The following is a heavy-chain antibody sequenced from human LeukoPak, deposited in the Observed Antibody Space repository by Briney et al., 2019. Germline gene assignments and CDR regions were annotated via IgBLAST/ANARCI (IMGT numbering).Heavy chain of an antibody. D-gene: IGHD6-19*01. V-gene: IGHV3-21*01. Sequence: NPGGSLRLSCVASGLTLSNYDTTWVRQAPGKGLEWVSSISSSSSYIYYADSVKGRFTISRDNAKNSLYLQMNSLRAEDTAVYYCASEFREAGIAVARSVYYYYYYMDVWGKGTTVTVSS. J-gene: IGHJ6*03. CDR3: ASEFREAGIAVARSVYYYYYYMDV. CDR1: GLTLSNYD. CDR2: ISSSSSYI.